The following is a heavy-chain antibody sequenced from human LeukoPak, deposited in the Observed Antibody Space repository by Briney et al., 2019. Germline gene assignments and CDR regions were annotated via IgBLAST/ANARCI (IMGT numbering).Heavy chain of an antibody. V-gene: IGHV4-59*01. J-gene: IGHJ5*02. CDR3: ARGSYYGSGGREYNWFDP. CDR2: IYYSGST. Sequence: SETLSLTCTVSGGSISSYYWSWIRQPPGEGLEWIGYIYYSGSTNYNPSLKSRVTISVDTSKNQFSLKLNSVTAADTAVYYCARGSYYGSGGREYNWFDPWGQGTLVTVSS. CDR1: GGSISSYY. D-gene: IGHD3-10*01.